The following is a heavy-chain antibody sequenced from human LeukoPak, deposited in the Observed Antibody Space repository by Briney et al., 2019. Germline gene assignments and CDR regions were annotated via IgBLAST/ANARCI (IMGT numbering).Heavy chain of an antibody. D-gene: IGHD3-3*01. V-gene: IGHV4-34*01. J-gene: IGHJ4*02. Sequence: PSETLSLTCAVYGGSFSGYYWSWIRQPPGKGLEWIGEINHSGSTNYNPSLKSRVTISVDTSKNQFSLKLSSVTAADTAVYYCARTQTYYDFWSGYSPFDYWGQGTLVTVSS. CDR2: INHSGST. CDR3: ARTQTYYDFWSGYSPFDY. CDR1: GGSFSGYY.